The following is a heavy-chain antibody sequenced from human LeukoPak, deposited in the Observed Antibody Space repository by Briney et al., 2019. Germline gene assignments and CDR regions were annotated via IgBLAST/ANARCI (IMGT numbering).Heavy chain of an antibody. D-gene: IGHD6-19*01. CDR1: GFTFSSYW. CDR2: IKQDGSEK. Sequence: GGSLRLSCAASGFTFSSYWMSWVRQARGKGLEWVANIKQDGSEKYYVDSVKGRFTISRDNAKNSLYLQMNSLRAEDTAVYYCARANSSGWYVDWGQGTLVTVSS. V-gene: IGHV3-7*01. CDR3: ARANSSGWYVD. J-gene: IGHJ4*02.